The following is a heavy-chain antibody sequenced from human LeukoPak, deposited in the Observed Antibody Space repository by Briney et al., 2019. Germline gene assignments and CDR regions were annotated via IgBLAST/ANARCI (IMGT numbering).Heavy chain of an antibody. CDR2: IYTSGST. V-gene: IGHV4-4*07. D-gene: IGHD4-17*01. Sequence: SETLSLTCTVSGGSISSFYWSWIRQPAGKGLEWIGRIYTSGSTDYNPSLKSRVTMSVDTSKNQFSLKLSSVTAADTAVYYCVRWLGKVDYGDYARFDYWGQGTLVTVSS. CDR3: VRWLGKVDYGDYARFDY. CDR1: GGSISSFY. J-gene: IGHJ4*02.